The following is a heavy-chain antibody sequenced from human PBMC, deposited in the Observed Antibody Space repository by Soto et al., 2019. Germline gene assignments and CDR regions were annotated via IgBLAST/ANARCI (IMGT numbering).Heavy chain of an antibody. CDR3: ARGRTARCPDY. V-gene: IGHV1-8*01. J-gene: IGHJ4*02. D-gene: IGHD1-1*01. CDR2: MNPNSGNT. CDR1: GYTFTSYD. Sequence: ASVKVSCKASGYTFTSYDINWVRQATGQGLEWMGWMNPNSGNTGYAQKFQGRVTVTRNTSISTAYMELSSLRSEDTTVYYCARGRTARCPDYWGQGTLVTVSS.